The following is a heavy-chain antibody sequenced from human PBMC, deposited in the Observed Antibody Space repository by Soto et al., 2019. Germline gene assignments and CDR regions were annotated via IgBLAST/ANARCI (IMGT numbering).Heavy chain of an antibody. CDR3: ARDGGGTNPPGY. CDR1: GYTFTNYG. J-gene: IGHJ4*02. V-gene: IGHV1-18*01. Sequence: QVQLVQSGPEVKKPGASVKVSCKASGYTFTNYGFNWVRQAPGQGLEWMGWISAYNGHTKYSQILQGSVTMTTDTSPSTGYMELRSLPSDDTAVYYCARDGGGTNPPGYWGQGTLVTVSS. CDR2: ISAYNGHT. D-gene: IGHD3-16*01.